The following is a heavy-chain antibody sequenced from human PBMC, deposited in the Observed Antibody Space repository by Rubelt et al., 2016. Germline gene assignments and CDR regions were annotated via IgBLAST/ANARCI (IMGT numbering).Heavy chain of an antibody. CDR3: ARHMDDIVLMVYAIGYDAFDI. D-gene: IGHD2-8*01. CDR2: IYYSGST. Sequence: QVQLQESGPGLVKPSQTLSLTCTVSGGSISSGGYYWSWIRQHPGKGLEWIGYIYYSGSTYYNPSLKSRVTISVDTSKNQFSLKLSSVTAADPAVYYCARHMDDIVLMVYAIGYDAFDIWGQGTMVTVSS. CDR1: GGSISSGGYY. V-gene: IGHV4-31*03. J-gene: IGHJ3*02.